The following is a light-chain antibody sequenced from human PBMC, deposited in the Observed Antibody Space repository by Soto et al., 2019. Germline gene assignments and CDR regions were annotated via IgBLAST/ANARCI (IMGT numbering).Light chain of an antibody. J-gene: IGKJ2*01. Sequence: DVQMTQSPSSLSASVGDRVTITCRASGDISSSLAWYQQKPGKVPKLLIYAASTLHAGVQSRFSGSGSGTFFTLTINSLQPEDVATYYCQKYNSAPNTFGRGTRLEIK. V-gene: IGKV1-27*01. CDR3: QKYNSAPNT. CDR1: GDISSS. CDR2: AAS.